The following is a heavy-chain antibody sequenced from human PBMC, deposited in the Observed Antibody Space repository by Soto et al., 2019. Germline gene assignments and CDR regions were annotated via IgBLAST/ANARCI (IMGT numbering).Heavy chain of an antibody. V-gene: IGHV3-23*01. J-gene: IGHJ4*02. D-gene: IGHD6-13*01. CDR1: GFTFSTNA. Sequence: VQLLESGGGLVQPGGSLRLSCAASGFTFSTNAMTWVRQAPGKGLEWVSHISGNSGSTYFADSVKGRFTISRDNSKNTLYLQMNSLRAEDTAVYYCAKASSSSWGVFDYWGQGTLITVSS. CDR3: AKASSSSWGVFDY. CDR2: ISGNSGST.